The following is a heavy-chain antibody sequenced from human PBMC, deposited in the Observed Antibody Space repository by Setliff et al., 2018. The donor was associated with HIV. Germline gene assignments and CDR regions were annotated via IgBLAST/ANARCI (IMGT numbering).Heavy chain of an antibody. CDR1: GGSFSGYY. CDR3: TIPASSLAPN. Sequence: ASETLSLTCAVYGGSFSGYYWSWIRQSPGKGLEWIGEINPSGCTNYNPSLKSRVTISVDTFKNHFSLRLTSVTAADSAVYYCTIPASSLAPNWGRGTQVTVSS. CDR2: INPSGCT. J-gene: IGHJ4*02. V-gene: IGHV4-34*01.